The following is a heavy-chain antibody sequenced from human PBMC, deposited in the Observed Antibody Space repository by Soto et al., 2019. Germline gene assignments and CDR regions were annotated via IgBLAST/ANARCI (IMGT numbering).Heavy chain of an antibody. CDR3: ATLIRPYYYGMDV. D-gene: IGHD3-16*01. Sequence: GGSLRLSCAASGFTFSSYAMSWVRQAPGKGLEWVSAISGSGGSTYYADSVKGRFTISRDNSKNTLYLQMNSLRAEDTAVYCCATLIRPYYYGMDVWGQGTTVTVSS. CDR1: GFTFSSYA. CDR2: ISGSGGST. J-gene: IGHJ6*02. V-gene: IGHV3-23*01.